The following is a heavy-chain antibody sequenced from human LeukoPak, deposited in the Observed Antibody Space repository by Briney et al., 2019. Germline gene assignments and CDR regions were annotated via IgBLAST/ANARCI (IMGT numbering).Heavy chain of an antibody. J-gene: IGHJ4*02. CDR2: VKQDGSET. V-gene: IGHV3-7*01. Sequence: GGSLRLSCAASGFTFSTYWMSWVRQAPGKGLERVASVKQDGSETYYVDSVKGRFTISRDNAKNSLYLQMNSLRAEDTAVYYCARDLGYYDILTGLDYWGQGTLVTVSS. CDR3: ARDLGYYDILTGLDY. D-gene: IGHD3-9*01. CDR1: GFTFSTYW.